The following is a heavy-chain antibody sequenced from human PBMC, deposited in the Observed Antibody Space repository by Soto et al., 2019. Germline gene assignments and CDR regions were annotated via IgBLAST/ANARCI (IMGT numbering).Heavy chain of an antibody. Sequence: ASVKVSCKASGYTFTSYYMHWVRQAPGQGLEWMGIINPSGGSTSYAQKFQGRVTMTRDTSTSTVYMELSSLRSEDTAVYYCARDLSAMIPAYYFDYWGQGTLGTVAS. J-gene: IGHJ4*02. D-gene: IGHD3-22*01. V-gene: IGHV1-46*01. CDR1: GYTFTSYY. CDR2: INPSGGST. CDR3: ARDLSAMIPAYYFDY.